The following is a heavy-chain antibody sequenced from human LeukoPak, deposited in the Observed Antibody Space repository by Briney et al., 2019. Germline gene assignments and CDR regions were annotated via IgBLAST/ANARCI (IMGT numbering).Heavy chain of an antibody. V-gene: IGHV4-4*02. Sequence: SETLSLTCTVSGDSISNSIWWSWLRQPPGKGLEWIGEVDHTGNTNYRPSLDSRVTLSIDTSKNHFSLTLTSVTAADTAVYYCARNVRFFDSWGQGTRVTVSS. J-gene: IGHJ4*02. D-gene: IGHD1-1*01. CDR2: VDHTGNT. CDR1: GDSISNSIW. CDR3: ARNVRFFDS.